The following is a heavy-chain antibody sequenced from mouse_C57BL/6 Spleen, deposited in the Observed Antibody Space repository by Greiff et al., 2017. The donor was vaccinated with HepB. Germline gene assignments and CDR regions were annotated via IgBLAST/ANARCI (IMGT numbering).Heavy chain of an antibody. J-gene: IGHJ2*01. V-gene: IGHV1-80*01. CDR3: ARIYYGSRFDY. D-gene: IGHD1-1*01. CDR2: IYPGDGDT. CDR1: GYAFSSYW. Sequence: VQLVESGAELVKPGASVKISCKASGYAFSSYWMNWVKQRPGKGLEWIGQIYPGDGDTNYNGKFKGKATLTADKSSSTAYMQLSILTSEDSAVYFCARIYYGSRFDYWGQGTTLTVSS.